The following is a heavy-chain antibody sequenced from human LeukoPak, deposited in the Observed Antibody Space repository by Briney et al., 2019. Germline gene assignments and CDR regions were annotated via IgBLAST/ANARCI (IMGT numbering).Heavy chain of an antibody. CDR2: INPNSGGT. J-gene: IGHJ4*02. CDR1: GYTFTGHY. CDR3: ARREGLLWFGELLFGY. V-gene: IGHV1-2*02. Sequence: ASVKVSCKASGYTFTGHYMHWVRQAPGQGLEWMGWINPNSGGTNYAQKFQGRVTMTRDTSISTAYMELSRLRSDDTAVYYCARREGLLWFGELLFGYWGQGTLVTVSS. D-gene: IGHD3-10*01.